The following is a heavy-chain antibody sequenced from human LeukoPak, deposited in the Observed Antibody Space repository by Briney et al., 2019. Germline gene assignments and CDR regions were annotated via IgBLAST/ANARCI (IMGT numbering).Heavy chain of an antibody. CDR3: ARDSVDGSGTYYNDSPDY. Sequence: ASVKVSCKASGYTFASYGIPWVRQAPGQGLEWMAWISAYNGNTDYAQNLRGRVTMTTDTSTSTAYMELRSLRSDDTAVYYCARDSVDGSGTYYNDSPDYWGQGTLVTVSS. D-gene: IGHD3-10*01. CDR1: GYTFASYG. V-gene: IGHV1-18*01. CDR2: ISAYNGNT. J-gene: IGHJ4*02.